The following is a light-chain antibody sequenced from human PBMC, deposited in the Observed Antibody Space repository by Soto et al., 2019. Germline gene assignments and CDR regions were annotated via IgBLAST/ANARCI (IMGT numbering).Light chain of an antibody. CDR1: SSDVGGYNY. J-gene: IGLJ2*01. CDR3: SSYTSSSTPL. CDR2: DVS. Sequence: QSALTQPASVSGSPGQSITISCTGTSSDVGGYNYVSWYQQHPGKAPKLMIYDVSNRHSGVSNRFSGSKSGNTASLTISGLQAEDEADYYCSSYTSSSTPLFGGGTQLTVL. V-gene: IGLV2-14*01.